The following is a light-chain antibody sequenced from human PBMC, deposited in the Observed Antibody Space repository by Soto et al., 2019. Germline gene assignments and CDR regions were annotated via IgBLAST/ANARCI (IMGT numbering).Light chain of an antibody. CDR2: DTS. CDR3: QQRQYWPPIT. J-gene: IGKJ5*01. Sequence: EIVLTQSPATLSLSPVERATLSGMASQSVSSYLAWYQQKPGQAPRLLIYDTSNRATGVPARFSGSGSGTDFTLTISSLEPEDCAIYYCQQRQYWPPITFGQGTRLEIK. CDR1: QSVSSY. V-gene: IGKV3-11*01.